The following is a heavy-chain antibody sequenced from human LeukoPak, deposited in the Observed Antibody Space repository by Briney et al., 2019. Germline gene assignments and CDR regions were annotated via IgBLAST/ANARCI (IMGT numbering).Heavy chain of an antibody. D-gene: IGHD4-17*01. CDR1: GNTFTKYC. CDR3: ARDGPTVTTAPDY. J-gene: IGHJ4*02. Sequence: ASVKVSCKASGNTFTKYCIHWVRQAPGQGLEWMGWISAYNGNTNYAQKLQGRVTMTTDTSTSTAYMELRSLRSDDTAVYYCARDGPTVTTAPDYWGQGTLVTVSS. V-gene: IGHV1-18*01. CDR2: ISAYNGNT.